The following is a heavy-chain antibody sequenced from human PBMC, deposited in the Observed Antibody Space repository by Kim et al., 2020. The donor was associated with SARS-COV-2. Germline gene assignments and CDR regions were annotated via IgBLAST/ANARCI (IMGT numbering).Heavy chain of an antibody. J-gene: IGHJ2*01. Sequence: SETLSLTCTVSDGSISSGGYYWSWIRQHPGKGLEWIGYISYSGSTYYNPSLKSRVTISVDTSKNQFSLKLSSVTAADTAVYYCARGGITMVRGVIIKPYWYFDLWGRGTLITVSS. V-gene: IGHV4-31*03. D-gene: IGHD3-10*01. CDR2: ISYSGST. CDR3: ARGGITMVRGVIIKPYWYFDL. CDR1: DGSISSGGYY.